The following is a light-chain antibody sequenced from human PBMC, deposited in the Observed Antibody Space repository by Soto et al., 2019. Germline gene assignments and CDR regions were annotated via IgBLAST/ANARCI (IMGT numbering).Light chain of an antibody. CDR2: SNN. Sequence: QSVLTQPPSASGTPGQRVTISCSGSSSNIGTNTVNWYQQLPGTAPKLLIYSNNERAAGVPDRFSGSKSGTSASLATSGLRSADEADYYCATWDDTLNGWVFGGGTTLTVL. J-gene: IGLJ3*02. V-gene: IGLV1-44*01. CDR3: ATWDDTLNGWV. CDR1: SSNIGTNT.